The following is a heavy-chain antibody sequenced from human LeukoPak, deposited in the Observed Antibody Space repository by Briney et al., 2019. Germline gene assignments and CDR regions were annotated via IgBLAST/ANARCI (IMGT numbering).Heavy chain of an antibody. Sequence: PGGSLRLSCAASGFTFSSYEMKWVRQAPGKGLEWVSYISSSVSTKYYADSVKGRFTISRDNAKNSLYLQMNSLRAEDTAVYYCARDRSDILGDYYYGMDVWGQGTTVTVSS. J-gene: IGHJ6*02. D-gene: IGHD3-9*01. CDR1: GFTFSSYE. CDR2: ISSSVSTK. CDR3: ARDRSDILGDYYYGMDV. V-gene: IGHV3-48*03.